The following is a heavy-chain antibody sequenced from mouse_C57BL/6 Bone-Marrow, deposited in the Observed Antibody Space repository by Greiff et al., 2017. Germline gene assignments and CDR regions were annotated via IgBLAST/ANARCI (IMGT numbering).Heavy chain of an antibody. D-gene: IGHD2-12*01. J-gene: IGHJ3*01. CDR3: ARGVYNYERAWFAY. CDR1: GFTFSDYG. V-gene: IGHV5-17*01. Sequence: EVKVVESGGGLVKPGGSLKLSCAASGFTFSDYGMHWVRQAPEKGLEWVAYISSGSSTIYYAVTVKGRFTISRDTAKNTLFLHMTSLRSQDTAMXFCARGVYNYERAWFAYWGQGTLVTVSA. CDR2: ISSGSSTI.